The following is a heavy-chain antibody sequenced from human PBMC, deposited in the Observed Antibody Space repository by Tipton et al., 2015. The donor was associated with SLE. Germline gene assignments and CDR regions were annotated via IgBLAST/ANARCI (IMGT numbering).Heavy chain of an antibody. CDR3: ARGLAFDY. Sequence: TLSLTCSVSGGSISSYYWSWIRQSPGKGLEWIGYIYTSGSTNYNPSLKSRVTISLDTSKNQFSLKLSSVTAADTAVYYCARGLAFDYWGQGTLVTVSS. CDR2: IYTSGST. V-gene: IGHV4-4*09. CDR1: GGSISSYY. J-gene: IGHJ4*02. D-gene: IGHD6-19*01.